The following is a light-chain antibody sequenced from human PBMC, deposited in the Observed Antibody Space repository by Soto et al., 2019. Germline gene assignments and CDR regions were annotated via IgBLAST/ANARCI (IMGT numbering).Light chain of an antibody. Sequence: QSALTQPPSASGSPGQSVTISCSGTSSDVGGYTYVSWYQQQPGKAPNLMICETNKRPSAAPHRFAGSKSGTTAPPTISGLQAEDEADYYCSSCAGSNNLGFGGGT. CDR2: ETN. V-gene: IGLV2-8*01. J-gene: IGLJ2*01. CDR1: SSDVGGYTY. CDR3: SSCAGSNNLG.